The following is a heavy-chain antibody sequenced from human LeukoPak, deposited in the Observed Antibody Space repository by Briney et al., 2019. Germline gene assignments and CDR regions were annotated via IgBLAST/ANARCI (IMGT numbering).Heavy chain of an antibody. V-gene: IGHV3-23*01. CDR2: ISGSGGST. CDR1: GFTSSSYA. CDR3: AKSYYDSSGYYYFDY. D-gene: IGHD3-22*01. J-gene: IGHJ4*02. Sequence: GGSLRLSCAASGFTSSSYAMSWVRQAPGKGLEWGSAISGSGGSTYYADSVKGRFTISRGNTKNTLYLQMNSLRAEDTAVYYCAKSYYDSSGYYYFDYWGQGTLVTVSS.